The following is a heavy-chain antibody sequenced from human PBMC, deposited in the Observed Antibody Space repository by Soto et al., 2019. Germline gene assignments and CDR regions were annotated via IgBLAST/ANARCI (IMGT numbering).Heavy chain of an antibody. CDR1: GGSISSGGYS. Sequence: QLQLQESGSGLVKPSQTLSLTCADSGGSISSGGYSWSWIRQPPGKGLEWIRYIYHSGRTYYNPAVKSRVTLSVDRSTNQLSLKMSSVTYADTAVYYCAAGAIVGVVPLDYWGKGTLVTVSS. CDR2: IYHSGRT. V-gene: IGHV4-30-2*01. D-gene: IGHD3-3*01. J-gene: IGHJ4*02. CDR3: AAGAIVGVVPLDY.